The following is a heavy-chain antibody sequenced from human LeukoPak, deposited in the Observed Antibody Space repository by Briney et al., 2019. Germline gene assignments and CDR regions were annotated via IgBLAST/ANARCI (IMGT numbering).Heavy chain of an antibody. D-gene: IGHD5-12*01. CDR1: RFIFSNYW. CDR3: ARESTIEGYSRYEYDAFDI. CDR2: IKQDGSEK. V-gene: IGHV3-7*01. J-gene: IGHJ3*02. Sequence: PGGSLRLSCAASRFIFSNYWMSWVRQAPGKGLEWVANIKQDGSEKYYLDSVKGRFTISRDNAKNSLYLQMNSLRAEDTAVYYCARESTIEGYSRYEYDAFDIWGQGTVVTVSS.